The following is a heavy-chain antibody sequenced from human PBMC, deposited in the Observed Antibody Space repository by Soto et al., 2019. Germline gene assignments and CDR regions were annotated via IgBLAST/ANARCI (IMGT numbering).Heavy chain of an antibody. CDR2: ISSGNSYI. CDR1: GSTFSSYS. D-gene: IGHD3-9*01. Sequence: GGSLRLSCAVSGSTFSSYSMNWVRQAPGKGLEWVSSISSGNSYIYYADSVRGRFTVSRDNAKSSLYLQMNSLRAEDTAVYYCATQMDYNILTGYRPFDYWGQGTLVTVSS. J-gene: IGHJ4*02. V-gene: IGHV3-21*01. CDR3: ATQMDYNILTGYRPFDY.